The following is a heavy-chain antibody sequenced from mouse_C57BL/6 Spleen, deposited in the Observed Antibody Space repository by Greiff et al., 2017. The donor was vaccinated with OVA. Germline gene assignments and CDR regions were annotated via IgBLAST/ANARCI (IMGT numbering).Heavy chain of an antibody. D-gene: IGHD3-1*01. V-gene: IGHV1-82*01. CDR1: GYAFSSSW. Sequence: VKLVESGPELVKPGASVKISCKASGYAFSSSWMNWVKQRPGKGLEWIGRIYPGDGDTNYNGKFKGKATLTADKSSSTAYMQLSSLTSEDSAVYFCARSGELSYYAMDYWGQGTSVTVSS. CDR3: ARSGELSYYAMDY. J-gene: IGHJ4*01. CDR2: IYPGDGDT.